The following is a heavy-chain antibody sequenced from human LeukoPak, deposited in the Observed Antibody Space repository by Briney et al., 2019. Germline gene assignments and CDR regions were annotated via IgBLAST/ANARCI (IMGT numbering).Heavy chain of an antibody. V-gene: IGHV3-30-3*01. D-gene: IGHD2-15*01. CDR1: GFTFSSYA. CDR3: AREWRVVAATSAAFDI. CDR2: TSYGGSNQ. Sequence: PGGSLRLSCAASGFTFSSYAMQWVRQAPGKGREGGAVTSYGGSNQYYADSVKGRFTLSRDNSTKTVYLQMTSLRPEDTAVYYCAREWRVVAATSAAFDIWGQGTMVTVSS. J-gene: IGHJ3*02.